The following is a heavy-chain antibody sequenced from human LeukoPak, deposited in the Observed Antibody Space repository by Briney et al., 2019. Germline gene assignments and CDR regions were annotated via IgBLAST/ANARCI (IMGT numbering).Heavy chain of an antibody. CDR3: ASCVAVPGLPDY. CDR2: INSDGSDT. D-gene: IGHD6-19*01. Sequence: GGSLRLSCAASGFTFSSYWMYWVRQAPGKGLVWVSRINSDGSDTRYADSVQGRFAISRDNAKNTLYLQMNSLRAEDTAVYYCASCVAVPGLPDYWGQGTLVTVSS. J-gene: IGHJ4*02. CDR1: GFTFSSYW. V-gene: IGHV3-74*01.